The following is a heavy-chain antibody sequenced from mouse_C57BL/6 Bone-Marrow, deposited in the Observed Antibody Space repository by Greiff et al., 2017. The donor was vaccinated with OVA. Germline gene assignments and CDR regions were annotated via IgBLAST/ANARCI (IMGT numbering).Heavy chain of an antibody. Sequence: VQLQQSGAELARPGASVKLSCKASGYTFTSYGISWVKQRTGQGLEWIGEIYPRSGNTYYNEKFKGKATLTADKSSSTAYMELRSLTSEDSAVYFCARGFTTVVAYYVDYWGQGTTLTVSS. D-gene: IGHD1-1*01. V-gene: IGHV1-81*01. CDR3: ARGFTTVVAYYVDY. CDR2: IYPRSGNT. J-gene: IGHJ2*01. CDR1: GYTFTSYG.